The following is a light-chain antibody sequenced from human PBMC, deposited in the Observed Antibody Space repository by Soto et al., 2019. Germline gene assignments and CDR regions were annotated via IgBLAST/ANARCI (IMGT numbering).Light chain of an antibody. V-gene: IGKV3-20*01. CDR2: GAS. CDR3: QQYTTPPWT. CDR1: QTVPGNY. Sequence: EIVLTQSPGTLSLSPGERASLSCRASQTVPGNYLAWLQHKPGQAPRLLIYGASSRAIGIPDRFSGSGSGTDFTLTISRLEPEDCAVYYCQQYTTPPWTLGQGTKVETK. J-gene: IGKJ1*01.